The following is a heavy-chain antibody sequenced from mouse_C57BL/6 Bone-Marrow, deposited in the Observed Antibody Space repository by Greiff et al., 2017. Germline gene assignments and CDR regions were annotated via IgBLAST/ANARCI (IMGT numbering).Heavy chain of an antibody. CDR3: ASSRYYGSSWYFDV. J-gene: IGHJ1*03. CDR1: GYTFTSYW. Sequence: QVQLQQPGAELVKPGASVKLSCKASGYTFTSYWMHWVKQRPGQGLEWIGMIHPNSGSTNYNEKFKSKATLTVDKSSSTAYMQLSSLTSEDSAVYYCASSRYYGSSWYFDVWGTGTTVTGSS. D-gene: IGHD1-1*01. CDR2: IHPNSGST. V-gene: IGHV1-64*01.